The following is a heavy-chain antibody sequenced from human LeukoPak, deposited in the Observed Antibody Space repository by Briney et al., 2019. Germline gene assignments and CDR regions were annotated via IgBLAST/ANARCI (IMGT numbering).Heavy chain of an antibody. V-gene: IGHV1-69*05. Sequence: ASVKVSCKASGGTFSSYVISWVRQAPGQGLEWMGGIIPIFGTANYAQKFQGRVTITTDESTSTAYMELSSLRSEDTAVYYCARGSFWSGYYRYYYYMDAWGKGTTVTVSS. CDR1: GGTFSSYV. J-gene: IGHJ6*03. CDR2: IIPIFGTA. D-gene: IGHD3-3*01. CDR3: ARGSFWSGYYRYYYYMDA.